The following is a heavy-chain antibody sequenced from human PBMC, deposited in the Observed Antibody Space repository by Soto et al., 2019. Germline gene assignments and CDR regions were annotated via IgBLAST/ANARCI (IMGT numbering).Heavy chain of an antibody. J-gene: IGHJ3*02. CDR3: ARERQIAAAGTGNDGFDI. Sequence: QVQLVESGGGVVQPGRSLRLSCAASGFTFSSYGMHWVRQAPGKGLEWVAVIWYDGSNKYYADSVKGRFTISRDNSKNTLYLQMNSLRAEDTAVYYCARERQIAAAGTGNDGFDIWGQGTMVTVSS. CDR1: GFTFSSYG. D-gene: IGHD6-13*01. V-gene: IGHV3-33*01. CDR2: IWYDGSNK.